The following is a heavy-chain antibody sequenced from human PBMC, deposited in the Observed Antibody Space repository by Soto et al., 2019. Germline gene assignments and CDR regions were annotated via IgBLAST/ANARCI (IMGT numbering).Heavy chain of an antibody. CDR3: SGAESPDTAYFSLY. J-gene: IGHJ4*02. D-gene: IGHD1-26*01. CDR1: GDTVSSNSVA. CDR2: TYYRSNWYS. V-gene: IGHV6-1*01. Sequence: PSQPLSLTCAISGDTVSSNSVAWNWIRQSPSRGLEWLGRTYYRSNWYSDYAVSVKSRVTINPDTSKNQFSLQLNSVTPEDTAVYYCSGAESPDTAYFSLYWGQGTPVTVSS.